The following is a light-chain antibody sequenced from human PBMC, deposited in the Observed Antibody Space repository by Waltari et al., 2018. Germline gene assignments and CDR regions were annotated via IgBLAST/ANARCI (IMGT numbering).Light chain of an antibody. V-gene: IGLV1-51*01. CDR1: TANVGNNF. J-gene: IGLJ3*02. CDR3: ATWDNSLSAWV. CDR2: DNY. Sequence: QSVLTLPPSVSAAPAQRVSIHCSGTTANVGNNFVAWYQQLPGTAPKLLIYDNYKRPSGIPDRFSGSKSGTSATLVITGLQTADEADYYCATWDNSLSAWVFGGGTQVTVL.